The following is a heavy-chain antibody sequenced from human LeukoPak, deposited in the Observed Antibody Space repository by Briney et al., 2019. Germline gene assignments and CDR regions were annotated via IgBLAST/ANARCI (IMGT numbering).Heavy chain of an antibody. Sequence: GVLRLSCAASGFPFSSYWMTWVRQAPGKGLEWVANIKQDGSEKYYVDSVKGRFTISRDNAKNSLYLQMNSLRAEDTAVYYCARAQIPAAGTAFDIWGQGTMVTVSS. CDR2: IKQDGSEK. V-gene: IGHV3-7*01. CDR3: ARAQIPAAGTAFDI. D-gene: IGHD6-13*01. J-gene: IGHJ3*02. CDR1: GFPFSSYW.